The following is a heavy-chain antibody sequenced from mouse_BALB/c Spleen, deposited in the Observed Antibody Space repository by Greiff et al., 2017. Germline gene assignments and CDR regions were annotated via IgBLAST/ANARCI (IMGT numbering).Heavy chain of an antibody. CDR3: ARQDYGTPYYAMDY. Sequence: DVKLVESGGGLVKPGGSLKLSCAASGFAFSSYDMSWVRQTPEKRLEWVAYISSGGGSTYYPDTVKGRFTISRDNAKNTLYLQMSSLKSEDTAMYYCARQDYGTPYYAMDYWGQGTSVTVSS. D-gene: IGHD1-1*01. J-gene: IGHJ4*01. V-gene: IGHV5-12-1*01. CDR1: GFAFSSYD. CDR2: ISSGGGST.